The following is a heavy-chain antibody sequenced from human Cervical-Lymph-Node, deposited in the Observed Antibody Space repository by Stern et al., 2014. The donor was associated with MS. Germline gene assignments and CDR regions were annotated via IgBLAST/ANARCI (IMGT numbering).Heavy chain of an antibody. D-gene: IGHD6-19*01. CDR2: IYYSGST. Sequence: QLQLQESGPGLVKPSQTLSLTCTVSGGSISSGGYYWSWIRQHPGKGLEWIGYIYYSGSTYYNPSLKGRVTISVDTSKNQFSLKLSSVTAADTAVYYCARGPGIAVAGLVDYWGQGTLVTVSS. J-gene: IGHJ4*02. CDR3: ARGPGIAVAGLVDY. CDR1: GGSISSGGYY. V-gene: IGHV4-31*03.